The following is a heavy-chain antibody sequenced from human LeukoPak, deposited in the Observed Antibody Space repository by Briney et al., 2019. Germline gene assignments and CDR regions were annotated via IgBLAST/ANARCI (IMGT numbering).Heavy chain of an antibody. CDR3: ARGGIQLWATDFDY. CDR2: INHSGST. V-gene: IGHV4-34*01. CDR1: GGSFSGYY. J-gene: IGHJ4*02. D-gene: IGHD5-18*01. Sequence: SETLSLTCAVHGGSFSGYYWSWIRQPPGKGLEWIGEINHSGSTNYNPSLKSRVTISVDTSKNQFSLKLSSVTAADTAVYYCARGGIQLWATDFDYWGQGTLVTVSS.